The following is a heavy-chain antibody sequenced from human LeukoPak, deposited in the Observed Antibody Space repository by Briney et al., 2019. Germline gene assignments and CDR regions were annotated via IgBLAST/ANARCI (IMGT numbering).Heavy chain of an antibody. D-gene: IGHD3-22*01. J-gene: IGHJ4*02. CDR2: VSAYNGNT. V-gene: IGHV1-18*01. Sequence: ASVKASCKASGYTFTGYAISWVRQAPGQGLEWMGWVSAYNGNTKYAQNFQGRVTMTTDTSTSTAYTELRSLRSDDTAVYYCARVDLYYDSSGYSQAANDYWGQGTLVTVSS. CDR1: GYTFTGYA. CDR3: ARVDLYYDSSGYSQAANDY.